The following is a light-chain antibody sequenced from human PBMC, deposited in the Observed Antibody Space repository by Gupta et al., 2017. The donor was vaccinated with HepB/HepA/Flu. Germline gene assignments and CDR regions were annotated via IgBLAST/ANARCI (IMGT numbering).Light chain of an antibody. V-gene: IGLV2-18*02. J-gene: IGLJ2*01. Sequence: HSALTQPPSVPEHPGQSVTISGTGTSSYVGSYNRVSCYQQPPGTAPQLMFYEVSNRPSGVPDLFACSKAGTTALLTISGLEADDDAYYYCISYTSSSIVVFGGGTKLTVL. CDR2: EVS. CDR3: ISYTSSSIVV. CDR1: SSYVGSYNR.